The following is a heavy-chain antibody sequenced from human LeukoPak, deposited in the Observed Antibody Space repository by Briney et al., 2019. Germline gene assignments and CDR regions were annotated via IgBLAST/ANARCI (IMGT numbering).Heavy chain of an antibody. Sequence: PGGSLRLCCAASGFTFSHYGISWVRQAPGKGLEWVSHITGSGEISHYADSVQGRFTISRDNAKNSLYLQMNSLRAEDTALYYCARESAVATGAFDYWGRGTLVTVSS. CDR3: ARESAVATGAFDY. D-gene: IGHD5-12*01. V-gene: IGHV3-48*01. CDR2: ITGSGEIS. CDR1: GFTFSHYG. J-gene: IGHJ4*02.